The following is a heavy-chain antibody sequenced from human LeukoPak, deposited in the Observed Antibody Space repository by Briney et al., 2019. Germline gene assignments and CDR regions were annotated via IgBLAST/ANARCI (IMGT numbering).Heavy chain of an antibody. J-gene: IGHJ3*02. CDR2: INPNSGGT. CDR3: ARDTGGSYSEAFDI. D-gene: IGHD1-26*01. CDR1: GYTFTGYY. V-gene: IGHV1-2*02. Sequence: ASVKVSCKASGYTFTGYYMHWVRQAPGQGLEWMGWINPNSGGTNYAQKFQGRVTMTRDTPISTAYMELSRLRSDDTAVYYCARDTGGSYSEAFDIWGPGTIVTVSS.